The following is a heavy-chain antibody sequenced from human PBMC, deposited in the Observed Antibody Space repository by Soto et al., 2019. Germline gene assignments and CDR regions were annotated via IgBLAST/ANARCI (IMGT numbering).Heavy chain of an antibody. V-gene: IGHV1-18*01. CDR2: ISAYNGNT. CDR1: VYTFTSYG. CDR3: AGGYCSGGSCKNWFDP. D-gene: IGHD2-15*01. Sequence: ASVKVSCKASVYTFTSYGIIWVRQAPGQGLEWMGWISAYNGNTNYAQKLQGRVTMTTDTSTSTAYMELRSLRSDDTAVYYCAGGYCSGGSCKNWFDPWGQGTLVTVSS. J-gene: IGHJ5*02.